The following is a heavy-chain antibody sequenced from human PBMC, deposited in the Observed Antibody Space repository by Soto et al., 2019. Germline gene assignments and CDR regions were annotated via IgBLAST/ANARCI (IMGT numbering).Heavy chain of an antibody. Sequence: SETLSLTCTVSGGSISSSSYYWGWIRQPPGKGLEWIGSIYYSGSTYYNPSLKSRVTISVDTSKNQFSLKLSSVTAADTAVYYCARQITMVRGAHFYYFDYWGQGTLVTVSS. CDR2: IYYSGST. CDR3: ARQITMVRGAHFYYFDY. V-gene: IGHV4-39*01. D-gene: IGHD3-10*01. CDR1: GGSISSSSYY. J-gene: IGHJ4*02.